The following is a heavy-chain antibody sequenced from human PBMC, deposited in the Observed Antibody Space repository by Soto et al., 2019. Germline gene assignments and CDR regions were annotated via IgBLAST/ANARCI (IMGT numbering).Heavy chain of an antibody. CDR2: ISTYNGKT. V-gene: IGHV1-18*01. D-gene: IGHD6-25*01. Sequence: ASVKVSCEASGYAFTSYAISWVRQAPGQGLEWMGWISTYNGKTNYAQKLQGRVTMTTDTSTITAYMELRSLRSDDTAVYYCARGAVATPADYFDYLGQGTLVTVSS. CDR3: ARGAVATPADYFDY. J-gene: IGHJ4*02. CDR1: GYAFTSYA.